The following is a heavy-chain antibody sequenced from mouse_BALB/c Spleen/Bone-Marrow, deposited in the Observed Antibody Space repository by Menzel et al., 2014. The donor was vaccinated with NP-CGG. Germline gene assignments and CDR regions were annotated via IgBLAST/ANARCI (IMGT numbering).Heavy chain of an antibody. CDR2: IYPGGGYT. CDR3: ARGEDGIDY. CDR1: GYTFTNYW. J-gene: IGHJ2*01. V-gene: IGHV1-63*02. Sequence: VKLVESGAELVRPGTSVKMSCKAAGYTFTNYWIGWVKQRPGHGFEWIGDIYPGGGYTNYNEKFKGKATLAADTSSSTAYMQLSSLTSEDSAIYYCARGEDGIDYWGQGTPLTVSS. D-gene: IGHD2-1*01.